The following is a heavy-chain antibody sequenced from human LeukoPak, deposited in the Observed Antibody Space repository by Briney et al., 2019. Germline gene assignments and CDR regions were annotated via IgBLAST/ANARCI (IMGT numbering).Heavy chain of an antibody. D-gene: IGHD1-26*01. CDR1: GGSISRYY. CDR2: ISDSGTT. CDR3: ARAYGSYYGY. V-gene: IGHV4-59*01. J-gene: IGHJ4*02. Sequence: SETLSLTCTVSGGSISRYYWSWIRQPPGKGLEWFGYISDSGTTNYNPSLKSRVTISVDTSKNQFSLKLSSVTAADTAVYYCARAYGSYYGYWGQGTLVTVSS.